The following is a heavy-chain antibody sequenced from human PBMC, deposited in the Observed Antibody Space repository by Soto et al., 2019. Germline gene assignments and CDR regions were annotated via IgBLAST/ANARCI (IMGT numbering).Heavy chain of an antibody. Sequence: QVQLVQSGAEVKKPESSVKVSCKAPGGTFSTYAISWVRQAPGQGLEWMGGIIPMFGTANYAQRFQDRATXTXXESTTTVYMALSSLRSEDTAVYFCASGIQLWLRRINNGYSGWGQGTLVTVSS. V-gene: IGHV1-69*05. J-gene: IGHJ4*02. CDR1: GGTFSTYA. CDR3: ASGIQLWLRRINNGYSG. D-gene: IGHD5-18*01. CDR2: IIPMFGTA.